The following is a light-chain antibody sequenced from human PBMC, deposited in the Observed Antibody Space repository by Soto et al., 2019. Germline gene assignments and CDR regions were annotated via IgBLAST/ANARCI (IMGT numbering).Light chain of an antibody. CDR3: QQSYSIPNT. CDR1: QSISTY. J-gene: IGKJ2*01. Sequence: DIQMTQSPSSLSASVGDRVTITCRASQSISTYLNWYQQKPGKAPKLLIYAASSLQGGVPSRFSGSGSGTDFNLTISSLQPEDFATYYCQQSYSIPNTCGQGTKLEIK. CDR2: AAS. V-gene: IGKV1-39*01.